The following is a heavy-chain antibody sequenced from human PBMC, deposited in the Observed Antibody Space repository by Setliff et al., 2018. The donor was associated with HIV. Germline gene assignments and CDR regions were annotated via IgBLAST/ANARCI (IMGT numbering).Heavy chain of an antibody. Sequence: PGGSLRLSCATSGFTFSYYGVHWVRQAPGKGLEWVAFIRYDDTYKYYADSVKGRFTISRDNSKNTLYLQMNSLRAEDTAVYYCTKNLYRSPWSPLDYWGQGTLVTVSS. D-gene: IGHD6-19*01. CDR2: IRYDDTYK. CDR3: TKNLYRSPWSPLDY. CDR1: GFTFSYYG. J-gene: IGHJ4*02. V-gene: IGHV3-30*02.